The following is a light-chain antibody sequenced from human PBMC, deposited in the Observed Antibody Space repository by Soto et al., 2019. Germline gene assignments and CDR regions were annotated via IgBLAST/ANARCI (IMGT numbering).Light chain of an antibody. CDR3: QQYNSYGT. CDR1: QSISSW. J-gene: IGKJ1*01. V-gene: IGKV1-5*03. Sequence: DIQMTQSPSTLSSSVGDRVTITCRASQSISSWLAWYQQKPGKAPKLLIYKASSLESGGPLRFGGRGSETAFTLTIRRLQPDDFANYYCQQYNSYGTFGQGTKVEIK. CDR2: KAS.